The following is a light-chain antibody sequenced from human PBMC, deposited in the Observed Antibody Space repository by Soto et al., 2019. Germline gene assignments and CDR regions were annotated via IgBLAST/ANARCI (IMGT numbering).Light chain of an antibody. Sequence: QSVLTQPASVSGSPGLSITISCTGTSSDVGAYNFVSWYQQHPDKAPKLMIFDVSNRPSGVSNRFSGSKSGNTASLTISGLQAEDEADYYCCSYAGSYTEVFGTGTKVTVL. CDR3: CSYAGSYTEV. V-gene: IGLV2-14*03. J-gene: IGLJ1*01. CDR1: SSDVGAYNF. CDR2: DVS.